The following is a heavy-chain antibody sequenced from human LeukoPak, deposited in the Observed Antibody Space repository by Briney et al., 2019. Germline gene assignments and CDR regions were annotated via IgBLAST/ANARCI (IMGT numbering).Heavy chain of an antibody. CDR2: INPNSGGT. V-gene: IGHV1-2*02. D-gene: IGHD3-22*01. Sequence: ASVKVSCNASGYTFTVYYMHLVRQAPGQGLEWMGWINPNSGGTNYAQKFQGRVTMTGDTSISTAYMELSRLRSDDTAVYYCAREGVNDDSSGYSLDYWGQGTLVTVSS. CDR3: AREGVNDDSSGYSLDY. J-gene: IGHJ4*02. CDR1: GYTFTVYY.